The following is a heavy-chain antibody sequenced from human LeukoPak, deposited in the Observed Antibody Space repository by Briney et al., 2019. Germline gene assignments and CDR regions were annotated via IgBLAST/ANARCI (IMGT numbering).Heavy chain of an antibody. CDR1: GGSFSGYY. J-gene: IGHJ4*02. CDR3: ARGLGYDYVLGY. CDR2: INHSGST. V-gene: IGHV4-34*01. D-gene: IGHD3-16*01. Sequence: SSETLSLTCAVYGGSFSGYYWSWIRQPPGKGLEWIGEINHSGSTNYNPSLKSRVTISVDTSKNQFSLKLSSVTAADTAVYYCARGLGYDYVLGYWGQGTLVTVSS.